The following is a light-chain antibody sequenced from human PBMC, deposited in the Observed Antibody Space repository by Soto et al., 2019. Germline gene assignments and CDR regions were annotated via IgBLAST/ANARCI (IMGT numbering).Light chain of an antibody. CDR1: QRVSSSY. V-gene: IGKV3-20*01. J-gene: IGKJ4*01. CDR3: QQFNV. CDR2: GAS. Sequence: EIVLTQSPGTLSLSPGDRATLSCRASQRVSSSYLAWYQRKPGQAPRLLIYGASSRATGIPDRFSGSGSGTDFTLTISSLQPEDFATYYCQQFNVFGGGTKVDI.